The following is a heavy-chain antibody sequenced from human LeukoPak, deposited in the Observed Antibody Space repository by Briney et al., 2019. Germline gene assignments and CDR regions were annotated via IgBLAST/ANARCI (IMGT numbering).Heavy chain of an antibody. CDR2: IIPIFGTA. Sequence: SVKVSCKASGGTFSSYAISWVRQAPGQGLEWMGRIIPIFGTANYAQKFQGRVTITTDESTSTAYMELSSLRSEDTAVYYCASTYCSSTSCYAAALWYFDYWGQGTLVTVSS. D-gene: IGHD2-2*01. CDR3: ASTYCSSTSCYAAALWYFDY. J-gene: IGHJ4*02. V-gene: IGHV1-69*05. CDR1: GGTFSSYA.